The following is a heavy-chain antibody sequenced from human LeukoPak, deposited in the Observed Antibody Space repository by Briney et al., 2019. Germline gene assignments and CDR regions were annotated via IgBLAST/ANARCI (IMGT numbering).Heavy chain of an antibody. CDR2: ISSSSNYI. V-gene: IGHV3-21*01. D-gene: IGHD3-3*02. CDR3: ARRAACHVSASIFYY. CDR1: GFPFRSYG. J-gene: IGHJ4*02. Sequence: GGSETLLCAASGFPFRSYGMNGVRQAPGKGLEWVSSISSSSNYISYADSVKGRFTISRDNAKNSLYLQMNSLRAEDTAVYYCARRAACHVSASIFYYWGRPTLGTVSS.